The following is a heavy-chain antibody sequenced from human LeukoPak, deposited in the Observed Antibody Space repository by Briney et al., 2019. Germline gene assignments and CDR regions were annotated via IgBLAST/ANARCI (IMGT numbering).Heavy chain of an antibody. D-gene: IGHD3-10*01. CDR3: ASTMVRGEYYFDY. CDR2: INPNSGGT. Sequence: GASVKVSCKASGYTFTGYYMHWVRQAPGQGLEGMGWINPNSGGTNYAQKFQGRVTMTRDTSISTAYMELSRLRSDDTAVYYCASTMVRGEYYFDYWGQGTLVTVSS. CDR1: GYTFTGYY. J-gene: IGHJ4*02. V-gene: IGHV1-2*02.